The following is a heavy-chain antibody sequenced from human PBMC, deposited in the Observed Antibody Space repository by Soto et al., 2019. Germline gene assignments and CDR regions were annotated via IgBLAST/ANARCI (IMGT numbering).Heavy chain of an antibody. V-gene: IGHV3-64*01. J-gene: IGHJ6*03. CDR2: ISSNGVGT. D-gene: IGHD6-6*01. CDR3: ARRARPDFYYMDV. CDR1: GFTLSGYA. Sequence: GGSLRLSCAASGFTLSGYAMDWVRQAPGKGLEYVSGISSNGVGTYYANSVQGRFTISRDNSKNTVYLQMGSLRPEDKAVYCCARRARPDFYYMDVWGKGTTVTVSS.